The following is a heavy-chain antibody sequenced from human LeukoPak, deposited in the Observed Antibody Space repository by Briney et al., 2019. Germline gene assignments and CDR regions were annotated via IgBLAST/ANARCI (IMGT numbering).Heavy chain of an antibody. CDR3: ARVGDSATYFDY. CDR1: GASISSFY. J-gene: IGHJ4*02. Sequence: SETLSLTCTVSGASISSFYWSWIRQPAGKGLGWIGRVFTSGNNNYNPSLKSRVIMSGDRSKNQFSLKLSSVTAADTAVYYCARVGDSATYFDYWGQGTLATVSS. D-gene: IGHD2-21*02. V-gene: IGHV4-4*07. CDR2: VFTSGNN.